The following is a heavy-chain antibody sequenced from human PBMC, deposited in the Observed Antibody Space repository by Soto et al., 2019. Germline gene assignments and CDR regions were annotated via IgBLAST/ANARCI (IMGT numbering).Heavy chain of an antibody. V-gene: IGHV3-33*01. CDR1: GFTFSSYG. CDR2: IWYDGSNK. D-gene: IGHD3-16*01. J-gene: IGHJ4*02. Sequence: LRLSCAASGFTFSSYGMHWVRQAPGKGLEWVAVIWYDGSNKYYADSVKGRFTISRDNSKNTLYLQMNSLRAEDTAVYYCARDSVIASRRFGYFDYWGQGTLVTVSS. CDR3: ARDSVIASRRFGYFDY.